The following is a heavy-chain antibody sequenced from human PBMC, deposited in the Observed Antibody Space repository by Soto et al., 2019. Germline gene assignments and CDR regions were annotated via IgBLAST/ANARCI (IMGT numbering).Heavy chain of an antibody. J-gene: IGHJ4*02. CDR3: ASVPAAMVEALDFVDY. V-gene: IGHV3-7*01. CDR2: IKQDGSEK. D-gene: IGHD2-2*01. Sequence: PGGSLRLSCAASGFTFSSYNMNWVRQAPGKGLEWVANIKQDGSEKYYVDSVKGRFTISRDNAKNSLYLQMNSLRAEDTAVYYCASVPAAMVEALDFVDYWGQGTLVTVSS. CDR1: GFTFSSYN.